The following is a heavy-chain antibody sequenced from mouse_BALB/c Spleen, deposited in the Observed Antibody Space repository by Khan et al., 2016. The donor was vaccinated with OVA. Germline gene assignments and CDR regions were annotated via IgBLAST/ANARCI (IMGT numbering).Heavy chain of an antibody. D-gene: IGHD2-1*01. CDR1: GYTFTSYY. J-gene: IGHJ3*01. Sequence: QIQLVQSGAELVKPGASVKLSCKASGYTFTSYYMYWVKQRPGQGIEWIGEINPSDGDTNFNEKFKIKATLTVDKSSSTAYMQLSSLTSEDSAVYYCTRSGYGTFAYWGQGTLVTVSA. V-gene: IGHV1S81*02. CDR3: TRSGYGTFAY. CDR2: INPSDGDT.